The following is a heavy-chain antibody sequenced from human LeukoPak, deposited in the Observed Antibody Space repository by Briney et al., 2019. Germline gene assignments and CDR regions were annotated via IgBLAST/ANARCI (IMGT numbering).Heavy chain of an antibody. CDR1: GFTFSSYA. V-gene: IGHV3-23*01. D-gene: IGHD3-10*01. Sequence: GGSLRLSCAASGFTFSSYAMSWVRQVPGKGLEWVSAISGSGGSTYYADSVKGRFTISRDNSKNTLYLQMNSLRAEDTAVYYCARDKSAGADTGSSFYYWGQGALVTVSS. CDR2: ISGSGGST. CDR3: ARDKSAGADTGSSFYY. J-gene: IGHJ4*02.